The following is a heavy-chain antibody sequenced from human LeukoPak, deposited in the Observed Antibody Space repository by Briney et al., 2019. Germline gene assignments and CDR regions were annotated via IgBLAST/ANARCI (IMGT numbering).Heavy chain of an antibody. CDR1: GGSISSGGYY. CDR2: IYYSGST. Sequence: SETLSLTCTVSGGSISSGGYYWSWIRQHPGKGLEWIGYIYYSGSTYYNPSLKSRVTISVDTSKNQFSLKLSSVTAADTAVYYCARELRRSWYNWFDPWGQGTLVTVSS. CDR3: ARELRRSWYNWFDP. V-gene: IGHV4-31*03. J-gene: IGHJ5*02. D-gene: IGHD6-13*01.